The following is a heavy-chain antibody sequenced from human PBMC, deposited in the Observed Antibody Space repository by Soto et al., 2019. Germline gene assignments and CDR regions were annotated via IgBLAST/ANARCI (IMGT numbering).Heavy chain of an antibody. CDR2: IYYSGST. V-gene: IGHV4-59*01. D-gene: IGHD3-22*01. J-gene: IGHJ4*02. CDR1: GGSISSYY. Sequence: SETLSLTCTVSGGSISSYYWRWIRQPPGKGLEWIGYIYYSGSTNYNPSLKSRVTISVDTSKNQFSLKLSSVTAADTAVYYCARAAASKKKYYYDSSGYYFDYWGQGILVTVSS. CDR3: ARAAASKKKYYYDSSGYYFDY.